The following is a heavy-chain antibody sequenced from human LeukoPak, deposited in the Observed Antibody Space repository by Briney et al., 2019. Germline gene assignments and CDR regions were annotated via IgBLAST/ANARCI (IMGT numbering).Heavy chain of an antibody. CDR3: AKVDYDYVWGSYRPSCFDY. CDR1: GFTFSSYG. CDR2: ISGSGGST. Sequence: GGSLRLSCAASGFTFSSYGMSWVRQAPGKGLEWVSAISGSGGSTYYADSVKGRFTISRDNSKNTLYLQMNSLRAEDTAVYYCAKVDYDYVWGSYRPSCFDYWGQGTLVTVSS. D-gene: IGHD3-16*02. J-gene: IGHJ4*02. V-gene: IGHV3-23*01.